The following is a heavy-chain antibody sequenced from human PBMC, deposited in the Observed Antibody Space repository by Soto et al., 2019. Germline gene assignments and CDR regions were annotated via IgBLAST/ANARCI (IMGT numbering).Heavy chain of an antibody. CDR3: SRSPYVASRRGDF. CDR1: GFTFNDYT. Sequence: GGSLRLSCAASGFTFNDYTMNWVRQAPGRGLEWVSSISSTSTYIFYADSVKGRFTISRDNAKSSLYLQMNSLRAEDTAVYYCSRSPYVASRRGDFWGQGTLVTVSS. D-gene: IGHD3-10*02. V-gene: IGHV3-21*01. J-gene: IGHJ4*02. CDR2: ISSTSTYI.